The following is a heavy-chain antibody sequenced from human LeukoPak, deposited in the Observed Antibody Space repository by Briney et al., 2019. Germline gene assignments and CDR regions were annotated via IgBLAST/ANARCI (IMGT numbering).Heavy chain of an antibody. CDR3: ARDQYDYPFDY. CDR1: GFTFSSYG. J-gene: IGHJ4*02. Sequence: GGSLRLSCAASGFTFSSYGMHWVRQAPGKGLEWVSVIYSGGSTYYADSVKGRFTISRDNSKNTLYLQMNSLRAEDTAVYYCARDQYDYPFDYWGQGTLVTVSS. V-gene: IGHV3-66*01. CDR2: IYSGGST. D-gene: IGHD4-11*01.